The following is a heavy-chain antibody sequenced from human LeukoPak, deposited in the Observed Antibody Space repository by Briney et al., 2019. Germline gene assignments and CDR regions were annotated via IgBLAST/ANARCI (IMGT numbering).Heavy chain of an antibody. J-gene: IGHJ4*02. V-gene: IGHV1-2*02. CDR2: INPNSGGT. CDR3: AREPATMVRGVIIPFDY. CDR1: GYTFTGYY. D-gene: IGHD3-10*01. Sequence: ASVKVSCKASGYTFTGYYMHWVRQAPGQGLEWMGWINPNSGGTNYAQKFQGRVTMTRDTSISTAYMELSRLRSDDTAVYYCAREPATMVRGVIIPFDYWGQGTLVTVSS.